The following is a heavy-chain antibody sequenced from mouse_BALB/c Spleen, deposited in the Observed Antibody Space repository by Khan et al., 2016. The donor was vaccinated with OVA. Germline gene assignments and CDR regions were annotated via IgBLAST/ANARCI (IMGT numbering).Heavy chain of an antibody. J-gene: IGHJ4*01. CDR2: IWVSGSK. Sequence: QVQLQQSGPGLVAPSQSLSITCTVSGFSLTDYAVSWIRQPPGKGLEWLGVIWVSGSKYYNSVLKPRLSISKDNFKSQVFLMMNSLQADDTAMYYCARDPPYYSMDDWGQGTSVTVSS. V-gene: IGHV2-6-5*01. CDR1: GFSLTDYA. CDR3: ARDPPYYSMDD.